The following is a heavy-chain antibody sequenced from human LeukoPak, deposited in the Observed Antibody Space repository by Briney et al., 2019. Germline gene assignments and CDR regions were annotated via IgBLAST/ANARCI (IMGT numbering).Heavy chain of an antibody. CDR2: IYPEDSDT. D-gene: IGHD3-10*01. V-gene: IGHV5-51*01. J-gene: IGHJ5*02. CDR1: GSFFTIYW. Sequence: GESLQISCETSGSFFTIYWIAWVRQQPGTGLEWMGAIYPEDSDTIYSPSFQGQVAISADRSIRTAYLQLNSLEASDTAMYYCARSRGSSGTINWFDPWGQGTLVTVSS. CDR3: ARSRGSSGTINWFDP.